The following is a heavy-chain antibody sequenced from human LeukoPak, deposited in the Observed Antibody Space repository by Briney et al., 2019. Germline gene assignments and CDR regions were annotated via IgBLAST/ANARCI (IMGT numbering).Heavy chain of an antibody. CDR2: IKQDESEK. Sequence: GGSLRLSCAASGFTFSSYWMSWVRQAPGKGLEWVANIKQDESEKYYVDSVKGRFTISRDNAKNSLYLQMNSLRAEDTAIYYCARDWITYSTRWYVSAFDYWGQGTLITVSS. CDR1: GFTFSSYW. J-gene: IGHJ4*02. D-gene: IGHD6-13*01. CDR3: ARDWITYSTRWYVSAFDY. V-gene: IGHV3-7*01.